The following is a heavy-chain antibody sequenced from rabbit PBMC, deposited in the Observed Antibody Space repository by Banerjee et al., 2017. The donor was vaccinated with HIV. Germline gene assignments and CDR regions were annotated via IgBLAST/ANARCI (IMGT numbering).Heavy chain of an antibody. D-gene: IGHD4-2*01. Sequence: QSLEESGGDLVKSGASLTLTCTASGFSFSSIYYMCWVRQAPGKGLEWIACFYGGSSGSTAYASWVNGRFSISKTSSTTVTLQMTSLTAADTATYFCARVNEGRSWDFNLWGQGTLVTVS. CDR1: GFSFSSIYY. CDR2: FYGGSSGST. J-gene: IGHJ4*01. V-gene: IGHV1S40*01. CDR3: ARVNEGRSWDFNL.